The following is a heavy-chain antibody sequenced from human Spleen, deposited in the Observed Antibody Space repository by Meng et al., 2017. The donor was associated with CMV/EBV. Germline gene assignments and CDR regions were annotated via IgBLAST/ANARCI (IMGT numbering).Heavy chain of an antibody. CDR1: GFTFSSYW. J-gene: IGHJ3*02. CDR3: AKPHPTTVVRAHVFDI. V-gene: IGHV3-7*03. Sequence: GESLKISCAASGFTFSSYWMSWVRQAPGKGLEWVANIKQDGSEKYYVDSVKGRFTISRDNSKNTVYLQLNTLRAEDTAVYYCAKPHPTTVVRAHVFDIWGQGTMVTVSS. CDR2: IKQDGSEK. D-gene: IGHD4-23*01.